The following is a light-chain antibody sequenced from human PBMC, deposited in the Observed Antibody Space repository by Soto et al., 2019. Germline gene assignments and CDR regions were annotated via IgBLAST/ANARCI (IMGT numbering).Light chain of an antibody. J-gene: IGKJ2*01. Sequence: EIVLTQSPATLSLSPGERATLSCRASQSVSSYLAWYQQKPGQGPRLLIYDASDRATGIPARFSGSGSATYFTLTISSLEPEDFAVYYCQQRSNWPYTFGQGTKLEIK. CDR1: QSVSSY. CDR3: QQRSNWPYT. V-gene: IGKV3-11*01. CDR2: DAS.